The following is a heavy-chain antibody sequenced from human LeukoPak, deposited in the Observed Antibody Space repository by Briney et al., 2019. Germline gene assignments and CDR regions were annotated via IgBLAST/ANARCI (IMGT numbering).Heavy chain of an antibody. J-gene: IGHJ4*02. CDR1: RGSIMTTHW. CDR3: AAWGVDYGGNFDYSDY. V-gene: IGHV4-4*02. Sequence: SETLSLTCTVSRGSIMTTHWWSWVRQPPGKGLEWIGDIYHTGTTNYSPSLKSRLTISIDRSSNQSSLRLTSVTAADTATYYCAAWGVDYGGNFDYSDYWGQGTLVTVSS. CDR2: IYHTGTT. D-gene: IGHD4-23*01.